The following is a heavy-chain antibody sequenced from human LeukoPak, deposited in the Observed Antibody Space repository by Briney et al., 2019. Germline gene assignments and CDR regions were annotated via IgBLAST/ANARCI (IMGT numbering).Heavy chain of an antibody. CDR1: GCSISGYY. V-gene: IGHV4-4*07. CDR3: ARDRYYYDSSGYYAFDI. CDR2: IHTSGNT. Sequence: SETLSLTCTVSGCSISGYYWSWIRQPAGKGLEWIGRIHTSGNTNYNPSLKSRVTMSVDTSKNQFSLKLSSVTAADTAVYYCARDRYYYDSSGYYAFDIWGQGTMVTFSS. J-gene: IGHJ3*02. D-gene: IGHD3-22*01.